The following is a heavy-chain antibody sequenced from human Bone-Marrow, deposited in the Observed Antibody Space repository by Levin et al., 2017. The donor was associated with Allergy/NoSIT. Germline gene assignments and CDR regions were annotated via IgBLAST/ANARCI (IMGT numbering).Heavy chain of an antibody. CDR3: ARGLSAYDYVWGSYDY. V-gene: IGHV4-59*01. J-gene: IGHJ4*02. D-gene: IGHD3-16*01. Sequence: PGGSLRLSCTVSGGSISSYYWSWIRQPPGKGLEWIGYIYYSGSTNYNPSLKSRVTISVDTSKNQFSLKLSSVTAADTAVYYCARGLSAYDYVWGSYDYWGQGTLVTVSS. CDR2: IYYSGST. CDR1: GGSISSYY.